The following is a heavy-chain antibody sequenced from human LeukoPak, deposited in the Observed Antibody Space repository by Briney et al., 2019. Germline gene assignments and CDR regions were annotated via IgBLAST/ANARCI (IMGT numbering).Heavy chain of an antibody. D-gene: IGHD6-6*01. CDR2: IRGDGETI. J-gene: IGHJ6*02. CDR1: GFTFGDYA. Sequence: GGSLRLSCTASGFTFGDYAMHWVRQAPGKGLEWVSLIRGDGETIYYADSVKGRFTISRDNSKNSLYLQMNSLRTEDTALYYCAKDAPASSSGYYYYYGMDVWDQGTTVTVSS. CDR3: AKDAPASSSGYYYYYGMDV. V-gene: IGHV3-43*02.